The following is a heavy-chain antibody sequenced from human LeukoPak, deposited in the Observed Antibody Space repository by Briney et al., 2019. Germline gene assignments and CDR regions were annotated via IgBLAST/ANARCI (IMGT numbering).Heavy chain of an antibody. CDR1: GFTFSSYW. J-gene: IGHJ4*02. CDR2: IKQDGSEK. V-gene: IGHV3-7*03. Sequence: GGSLRLSCAASGFTFSSYWMSWVRQAPGNGLEWGANIKQDGSEKYYVDSVKGRFNISRDNAKNSLYLKMNSLRAEDTAVYYCARGGDDYGDPTGGYYFDYWGQGTLVTVS. D-gene: IGHD4-17*01. CDR3: ARGGDDYGDPTGGYYFDY.